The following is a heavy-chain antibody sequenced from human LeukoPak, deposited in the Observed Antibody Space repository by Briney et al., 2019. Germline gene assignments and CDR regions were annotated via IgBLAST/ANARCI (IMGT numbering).Heavy chain of an antibody. Sequence: SETLSLTCAVYGGSFSGYYCSWIRQPPGKGLEWIGEINQSGSTNYNPSLKSRVTISVDTSKNQFSLKLSSVTAADTAVYYCARAGGTIFGVVTLRYYFDYWGQGTLVTVSS. CDR3: ARAGGTIFGVVTLRYYFDY. CDR1: GGSFSGYY. D-gene: IGHD3-3*01. V-gene: IGHV4-34*01. CDR2: INQSGST. J-gene: IGHJ4*02.